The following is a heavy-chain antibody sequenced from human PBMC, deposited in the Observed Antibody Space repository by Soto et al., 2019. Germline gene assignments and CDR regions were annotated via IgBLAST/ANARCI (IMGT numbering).Heavy chain of an antibody. CDR2: ISGSGVST. V-gene: IGHV3-23*01. CDR1: GFTFSNYA. J-gene: IGHJ6*02. Sequence: LRLSCAASGFTFSNYAMSWVRQAPGKGLEWVSLISGSGVSTYYADSAKGRFTISRDNAKNTLFLQMNSLRADDTAVYYCAKDYALSSRSYYYYGMDAWGQGTTVTVS. D-gene: IGHD2-2*01. CDR3: AKDYALSSRSYYYYGMDA.